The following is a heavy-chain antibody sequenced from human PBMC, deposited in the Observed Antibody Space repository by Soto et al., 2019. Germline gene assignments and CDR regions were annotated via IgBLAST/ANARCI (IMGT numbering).Heavy chain of an antibody. CDR1: GFTFSDYY. CDR3: ARDSQRYSSGWYDSSDYYMDV. D-gene: IGHD6-19*01. V-gene: IGHV3-11*01. J-gene: IGHJ6*03. Sequence: QVQLVESGGGLVKPGGSLRLSCAASGFTFSDYYMSWIRQAPGKGLEWVSYISSSGSTIYYADSVKGRFTISRDNAKNSLYLQMNSLRAEDTAVYYCARDSQRYSSGWYDSSDYYMDVWGKGTTVTVSS. CDR2: ISSSGSTI.